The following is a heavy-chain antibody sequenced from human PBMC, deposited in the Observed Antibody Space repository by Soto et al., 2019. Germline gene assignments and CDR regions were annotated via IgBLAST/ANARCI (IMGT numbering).Heavy chain of an antibody. Sequence: EVQLVESGGGLIQPGGSLRLSCAASGFSVSSNYMTWVRQAPGKGLECVSLSYSGGNTYYADSVKGRFTISRDNFKNTLYLQMNSLRAEDTAVYYCARGYGAGSYFCDYWGQGTLVTVSS. CDR2: SYSGGNT. D-gene: IGHD3-10*01. J-gene: IGHJ4*02. CDR1: GFSVSSNY. V-gene: IGHV3-53*01. CDR3: ARGYGAGSYFCDY.